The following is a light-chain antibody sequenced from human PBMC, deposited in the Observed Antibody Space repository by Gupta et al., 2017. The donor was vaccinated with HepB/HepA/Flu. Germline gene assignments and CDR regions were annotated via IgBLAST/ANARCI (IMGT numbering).Light chain of an antibody. CDR2: GTS. Sequence: DIQMTQSPSSLSASVGDRVTITCRASQSISSYLNWYQQKPGKAPKLLIYGTSTLQKRVPSRFSGSGSGTDFTLTISRLQPEDFATYYCQQSVSVPRTFGQGTKVEI. J-gene: IGKJ2*02. V-gene: IGKV1-39*01. CDR3: QQSVSVPRT. CDR1: QSISSY.